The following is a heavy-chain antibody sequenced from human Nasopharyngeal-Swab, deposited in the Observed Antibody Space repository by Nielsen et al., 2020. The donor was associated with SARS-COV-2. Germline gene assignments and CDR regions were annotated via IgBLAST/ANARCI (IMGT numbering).Heavy chain of an antibody. J-gene: IGHJ4*02. D-gene: IGHD6-13*01. V-gene: IGHV3-33*01. CDR3: ARDFDIAAAGSDVDY. CDR1: GFTFSSYG. CDR2: IWYDGSNK. Sequence: GGSLRLSCAASGFTFSSYGMHWVRQAPGKGLEWVAVIWYDGSNKYYADSVKGRFTISRDNSKNTLYLQMNSLRAEDTAVYYCARDFDIAAAGSDVDYWGQGTLVTVSS.